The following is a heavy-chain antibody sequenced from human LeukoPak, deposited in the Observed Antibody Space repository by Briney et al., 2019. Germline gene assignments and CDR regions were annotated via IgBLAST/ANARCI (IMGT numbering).Heavy chain of an antibody. Sequence: GESLKISCKGFGYSFTDYWIAWVRQMPGKGLEWMGIIYPGDSDTRYSPSFQGQVTISADKSISTAYLQWSSLKASDSAIYYCARFRSVTGNNWFDPWGQGTLVTVSS. CDR2: IYPGDSDT. D-gene: IGHD6-19*01. CDR1: GYSFTDYW. J-gene: IGHJ5*02. CDR3: ARFRSVTGNNWFDP. V-gene: IGHV5-51*01.